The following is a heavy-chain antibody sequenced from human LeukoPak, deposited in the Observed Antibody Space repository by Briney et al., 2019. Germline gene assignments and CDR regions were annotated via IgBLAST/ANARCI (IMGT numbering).Heavy chain of an antibody. J-gene: IGHJ6*02. CDR3: ARALQTPYYYYYYGMDV. Sequence: GGSLRLSCAASGFTVSSNCMSWVRQAPGKGLEWVSVIYSGGSTYYADSVKGRFTISRDNSNYTLYLQMNSLRAEDTAVDYCARALQTPYYYYYYGMDVWGQGTTVTVSS. CDR1: GFTVSSNC. CDR2: IYSGGST. V-gene: IGHV3-66*01.